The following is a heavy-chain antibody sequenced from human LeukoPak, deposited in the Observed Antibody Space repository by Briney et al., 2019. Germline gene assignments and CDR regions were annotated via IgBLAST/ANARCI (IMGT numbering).Heavy chain of an antibody. CDR2: IYPGDSDT. J-gene: IGHJ4*02. V-gene: IGHV5-51*01. CDR3: ARLSPGEGSGGFN. Sequence: ASVKVSCKASGYTFTSYWIGWVRQMPGKGLEWMGIIYPGDSDTRYSPSFQGQVTISADKSISTAYLQWSSLKASDTAMYYCARLSPGEGSGGFNWGQGTLVTVSS. D-gene: IGHD3-10*01. CDR1: GYTFTSYW.